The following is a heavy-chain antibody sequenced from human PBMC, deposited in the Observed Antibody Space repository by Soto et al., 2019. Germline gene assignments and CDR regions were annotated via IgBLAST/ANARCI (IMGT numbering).Heavy chain of an antibody. CDR1: GFTFSSYV. Sequence: GGSLRLSCAASGFTFSSYVMRWVRQAPGKGLQYVSAISGSGGSTYYADSVKGRFTISRDNSKNTLYLQMNSLRAEDTAVYYCAKGLGYCSSTSCYLVVVAATLDYWGQGTLVTVSS. CDR2: ISGSGGST. V-gene: IGHV3-23*01. D-gene: IGHD2-2*01. J-gene: IGHJ4*02. CDR3: AKGLGYCSSTSCYLVVVAATLDY.